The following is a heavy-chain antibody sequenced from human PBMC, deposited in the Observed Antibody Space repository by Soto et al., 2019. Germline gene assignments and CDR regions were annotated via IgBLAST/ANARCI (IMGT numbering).Heavy chain of an antibody. Sequence: SETLSLTCAVYVGSFSFHSWTWIRQPPGKGLEWIGEINHGGSTNYNTSLKSRVTISEDTSKNQFSLKLSSVTAADTAIYYCARARSIAVYDSWGQGTLVTVSS. D-gene: IGHD6-19*01. J-gene: IGHJ4*02. CDR2: INHGGST. V-gene: IGHV4-34*01. CDR3: ARARSIAVYDS. CDR1: VGSFSFHS.